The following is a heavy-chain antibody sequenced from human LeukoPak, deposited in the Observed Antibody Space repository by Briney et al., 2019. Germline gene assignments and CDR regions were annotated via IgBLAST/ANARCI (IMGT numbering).Heavy chain of an antibody. CDR1: GFTFSSYS. Sequence: GGSLRLSCAASGFTFSSYSMNWVRQAPGKGLEWVAFIRYDGSNKYYADSVKGRFTISRDNSKNTLYLQMNSLRAEDTAVYYCAKDSDYGGNSGDYWGQGTLVTVSS. CDR2: IRYDGSNK. V-gene: IGHV3-30*02. CDR3: AKDSDYGGNSGDY. J-gene: IGHJ4*02. D-gene: IGHD4-23*01.